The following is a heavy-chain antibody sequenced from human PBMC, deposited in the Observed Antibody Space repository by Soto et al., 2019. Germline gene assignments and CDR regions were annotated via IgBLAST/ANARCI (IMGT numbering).Heavy chain of an antibody. CDR1: GFTFSSYA. Sequence: PGGSLRLSCAASGFTFSSYAMSWVRQAPGKGLEWVSAISGSGGSTYYADSVKGRFTISRDNSKNTLYLQMNSLRAEDTAVYYCAKDLPSNIAAAAGMDVWGQGTTVTASS. V-gene: IGHV3-23*01. CDR2: ISGSGGST. D-gene: IGHD6-13*01. CDR3: AKDLPSNIAAAAGMDV. J-gene: IGHJ6*02.